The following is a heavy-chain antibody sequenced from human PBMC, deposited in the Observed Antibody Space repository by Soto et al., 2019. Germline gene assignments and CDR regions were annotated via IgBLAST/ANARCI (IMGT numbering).Heavy chain of an antibody. D-gene: IGHD2-2*03. CDR2: IYYSGST. J-gene: IGHJ4*02. V-gene: IGHV4-31*03. CDR3: ASGECSSTSCYSWDYFDY. Sequence: SETLSLTCTVSGGSISSGGYYWSWIRQHPGKGLEWIGYIYYSGSTYYNPSLKSRVTISVDTSKNQFSLKLSSVTAADTAVYYCASGECSSTSCYSWDYFDYWGQGTLVTVS. CDR1: GGSISSGGYY.